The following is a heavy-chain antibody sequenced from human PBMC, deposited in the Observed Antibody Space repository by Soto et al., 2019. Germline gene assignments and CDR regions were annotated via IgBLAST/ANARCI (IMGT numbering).Heavy chain of an antibody. D-gene: IGHD2-15*01. J-gene: IGHJ4*02. CDR2: ISGNGFNT. CDR1: GFTFSSYA. Sequence: EGSLRLSCAASGFTFSSYAMNWVRQAPGKGLEWVSGISGNGFNTYYADSVKGRFTISRDNSKNTLYLQMNSLRAEDTAVYYCAKVKGCSGGSCYVLDYWGQGTLVTVSS. CDR3: AKVKGCSGGSCYVLDY. V-gene: IGHV3-23*01.